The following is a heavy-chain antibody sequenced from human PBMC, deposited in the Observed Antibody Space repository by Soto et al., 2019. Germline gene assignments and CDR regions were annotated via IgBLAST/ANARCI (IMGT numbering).Heavy chain of an antibody. D-gene: IGHD2-21*01. V-gene: IGHV1-2*04. CDR2: INPNSGGT. CDR1: GYTFTGYY. J-gene: IGHJ5*02. Sequence: ASVKVSCKASGYTFTGYYMHWVRQAPGQGLEWMGWINPNSGGTNYAQKFQGWVTMTRDTSISTAYMELSRLRSDDTAVYYCARAKNEILWEGRHNSSDPWGQGTLVTVSS. CDR3: ARAKNEILWEGRHNSSDP.